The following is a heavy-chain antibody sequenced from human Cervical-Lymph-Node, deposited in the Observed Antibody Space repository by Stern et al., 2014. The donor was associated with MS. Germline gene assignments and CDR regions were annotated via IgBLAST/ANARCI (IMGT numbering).Heavy chain of an antibody. D-gene: IGHD5/OR15-5a*01. V-gene: IGHV5-51*01. CDR2: IYPGNSDT. Sequence: EVQLVESGAEVKKPGESLKISCKASGYTFDTYWIGWVRQMPGKGLERMGIIYPGNSDTRSSPSFQGQVPISADKSINTAFLQWSSLKASDTATYYCARPSHSYSISDAFDLWGQGTVVTVSS. CDR3: ARPSHSYSISDAFDL. J-gene: IGHJ3*01. CDR1: GYTFDTYW.